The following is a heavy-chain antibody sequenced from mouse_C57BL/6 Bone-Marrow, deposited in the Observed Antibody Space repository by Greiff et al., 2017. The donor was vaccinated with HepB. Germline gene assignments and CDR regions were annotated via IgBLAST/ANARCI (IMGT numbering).Heavy chain of an antibody. CDR3: ARTSLFDY. V-gene: IGHV5-17*01. D-gene: IGHD6-1*01. CDR2: ISSGSSTI. J-gene: IGHJ2*01. Sequence: DVKLQESGGGLVKPGGSLKLSCAASGFTFSDYGMHWVRQAPEKGLEWVAYISSGSSTIYYADTVKGRFTISRDNAKNTLFLQMTSLRSEDTAMYYCARTSLFDYWGQGTTLTVSS. CDR1: GFTFSDYG.